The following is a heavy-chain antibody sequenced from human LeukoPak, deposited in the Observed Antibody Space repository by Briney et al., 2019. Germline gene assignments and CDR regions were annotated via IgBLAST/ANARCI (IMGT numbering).Heavy chain of an antibody. D-gene: IGHD5-18*01. Sequence: GGSLRLSCAASGFTFSDSAMHWVRQASGTGLEWVARIRSKANTYAASYAASVKGRFTISRDDSKNTASLQMNSLKTEDTAVYYCMARGDSYGLFDYWGHGTLVTVSS. CDR2: IRSKANTYAA. J-gene: IGHJ4*01. CDR1: GFTFSDSA. CDR3: MARGDSYGLFDY. V-gene: IGHV3-73*01.